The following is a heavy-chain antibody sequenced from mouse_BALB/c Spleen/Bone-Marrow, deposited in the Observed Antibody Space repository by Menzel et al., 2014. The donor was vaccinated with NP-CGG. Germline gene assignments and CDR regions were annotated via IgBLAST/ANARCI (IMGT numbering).Heavy chain of an antibody. CDR2: IDPANGNT. CDR3: ARGGAFAY. Sequence: EVNVVESGAELVKPGASVELSCTASGFNIKDTYMHWVKQRPEQGLEWIGRIDPANGNTKYDPKFQGKATITADTSSNTAYLQLSSLTSEDTAVYYCARGGAFAYWGQGTLVTVSA. J-gene: IGHJ3*01. V-gene: IGHV14-3*02. CDR1: GFNIKDTY.